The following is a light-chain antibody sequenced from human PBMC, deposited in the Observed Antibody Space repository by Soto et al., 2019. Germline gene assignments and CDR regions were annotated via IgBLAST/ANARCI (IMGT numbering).Light chain of an antibody. J-gene: IGKJ2*01. CDR2: DAS. V-gene: IGKV1-33*01. Sequence: DIQMTQSPSSLSASVGDRVTITCQASQDISNYLNWYQQKPGKAPKLLIYDASNLETGVPSRFSGSGSGKDFTFTISHLQPEDIATYYCQQYYNPPPPFGQGNKLEIK. CDR3: QQYYNPPPP. CDR1: QDISNY.